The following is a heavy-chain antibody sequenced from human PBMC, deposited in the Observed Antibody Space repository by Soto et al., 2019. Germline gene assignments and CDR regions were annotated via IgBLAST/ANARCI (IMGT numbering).Heavy chain of an antibody. J-gene: IGHJ3*01. CDR2: ISSSSSYI. D-gene: IGHD3-22*01. V-gene: IGHV3-21*01. CDR1: GFTFITYW. Sequence: PGGSLRLSCAASGFTFITYWMHCVRQAPGKGLVWVSRISSSSSYIYYADSVKGRFTISRDNAKNSLYLQMNSLRAEDTAVYYCARVVHFDSSGFGLWGQGTMVTVSS. CDR3: ARVVHFDSSGFGL.